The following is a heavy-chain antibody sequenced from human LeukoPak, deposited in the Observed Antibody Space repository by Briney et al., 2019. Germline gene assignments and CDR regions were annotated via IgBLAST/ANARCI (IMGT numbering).Heavy chain of an antibody. CDR3: AKVRYSSSSPLDY. Sequence: GGSLRLSCAASGFTFSSYGMHWVRQAPGKGLEWVAFIRYDGSNKYYADSVKGRFTISRDNSKNTLYLQMNSLRAEDTAVYYCAKVRYSSSSPLDYWGQGTLVTVSS. V-gene: IGHV3-30*02. J-gene: IGHJ4*02. CDR2: IRYDGSNK. D-gene: IGHD6-13*01. CDR1: GFTFSSYG.